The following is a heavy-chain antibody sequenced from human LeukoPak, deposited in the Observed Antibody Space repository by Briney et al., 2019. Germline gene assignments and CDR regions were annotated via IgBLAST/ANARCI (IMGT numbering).Heavy chain of an antibody. J-gene: IGHJ3*02. D-gene: IGHD4-23*01. CDR1: GGSISTYY. Sequence: SETLSLTCTVSGGSISTYYWSWIRQPPGKGLEWIGCIFHTGSANYNPSLKSRGTISVDTSKNQFSPKLNSVTAADTAVYYCARGSITVVPAFDIWGQGTMFTVSS. CDR3: ARGSITVVPAFDI. CDR2: IFHTGSA. V-gene: IGHV4-59*12.